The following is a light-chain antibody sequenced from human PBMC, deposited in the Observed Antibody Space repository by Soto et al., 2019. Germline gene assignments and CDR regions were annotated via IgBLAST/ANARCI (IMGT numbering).Light chain of an antibody. Sequence: DISMPPSYYTMSASVGHIVAITGRASQSISSWLAWYQQKPGKAPKLLIYDASSLESGVPSRFSGSGSGTEFTLTITSLQPEDFATYYCQQLNSFPITFGQGTRLEIK. V-gene: IGKV1-5*01. J-gene: IGKJ5*01. CDR1: QSISSW. CDR3: QQLNSFPIT. CDR2: DAS.